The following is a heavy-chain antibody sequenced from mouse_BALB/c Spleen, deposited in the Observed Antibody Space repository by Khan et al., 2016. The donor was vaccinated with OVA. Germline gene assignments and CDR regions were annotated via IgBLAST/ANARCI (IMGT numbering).Heavy chain of an antibody. V-gene: IGHV1S81*02. J-gene: IGHJ2*01. D-gene: IGHD1-1*01. CDR2: TNPTNGRT. CDR1: GYTFTSYW. CDR3: ARIKKIVATYFEY. Sequence: VQLQQSGAELVKAGASVKMSCKASGYTFTSYWMHWVKQRLGQGLEWFAETNPTNGRTYYNEKFKSKATPTVDKSSSTAYMLLSGPTFEDSAVYYCARIKKIVATYFEYWGQGTTLTVSS.